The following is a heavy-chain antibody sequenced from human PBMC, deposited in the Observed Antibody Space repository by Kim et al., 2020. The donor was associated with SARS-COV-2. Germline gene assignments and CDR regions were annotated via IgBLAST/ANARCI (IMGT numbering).Heavy chain of an antibody. J-gene: IGHJ4*02. Sequence: NPARTCRFTISAGTSKNQFSLKLSSVTAADTAVYYCARKKLELRAGVDYWGQGALVTVSS. D-gene: IGHD1-7*01. V-gene: IGHV4-34*01. CDR3: ARKKLELRAGVDY.